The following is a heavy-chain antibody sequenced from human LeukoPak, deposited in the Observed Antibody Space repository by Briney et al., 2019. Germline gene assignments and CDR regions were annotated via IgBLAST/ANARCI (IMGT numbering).Heavy chain of an antibody. CDR1: GGTFSSYA. CDR3: ARVKGYDSSGYYYESAFDI. J-gene: IGHJ3*02. CDR2: IIPIFGTA. Sequence: GASVKVSCKASGGTFSSYAISWVRQAPGQGLEWMGGIIPIFGTANYAQKFQGRVTITADESTSTAYMELSSLRSEDTAVYYCARVKGYDSSGYYYESAFDIWGQGTIVTVSS. D-gene: IGHD3-22*01. V-gene: IGHV1-69*13.